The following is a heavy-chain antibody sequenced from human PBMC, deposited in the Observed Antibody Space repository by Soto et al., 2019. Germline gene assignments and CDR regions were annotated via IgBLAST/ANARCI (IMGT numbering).Heavy chain of an antibody. J-gene: IGHJ5*02. CDR2: MHYSGST. D-gene: IGHD3-22*01. V-gene: IGHV4-59*01. CDR1: GGSISSYY. CDR3: ASNGYDYPNWFDP. Sequence: SVTLSLTCTVSGGSISSYYWSWIRQPPGKGLEWIGYMHYSGSTNYNPSLKSRVTISVDTSKNQFSLKLRSVTAADTAVYYCASNGYDYPNWFDPWGQGTLVTVSS.